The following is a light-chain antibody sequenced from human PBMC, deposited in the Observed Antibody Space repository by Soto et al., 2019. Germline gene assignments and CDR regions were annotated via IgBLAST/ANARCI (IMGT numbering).Light chain of an antibody. J-gene: IGKJ1*01. CDR2: GAS. CDR3: QQYITYST. CDR1: QSVSSN. Sequence: EIVVTISPVTLSVYPGERATLSCRASQSVSSNLAWYQQKPGQAPRLLIYGASTRATGIPARFSGSGSGTEFTLTISSLQADNFATYYCQQYITYSTFGQGAKVDIK. V-gene: IGKV3-15*01.